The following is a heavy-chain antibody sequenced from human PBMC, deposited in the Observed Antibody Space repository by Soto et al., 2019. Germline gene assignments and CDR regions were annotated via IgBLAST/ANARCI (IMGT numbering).Heavy chain of an antibody. CDR2: IWYDGSNK. Sequence: PGGSLRLSCAASGFTFSSYGMHWVRQAPGKGLEWVAVIWYDGSNKYYADSVKGRFTISRDNSKNTLYLQMNSLRAEDTAVYYCARGRYDYVWGSYRYTDYFDYWGQGTLVTVSS. CDR3: ARGRYDYVWGSYRYTDYFDY. D-gene: IGHD3-16*02. V-gene: IGHV3-33*01. J-gene: IGHJ4*02. CDR1: GFTFSSYG.